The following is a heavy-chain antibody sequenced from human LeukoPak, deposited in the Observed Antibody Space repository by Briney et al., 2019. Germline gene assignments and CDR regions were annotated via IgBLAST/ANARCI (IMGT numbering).Heavy chain of an antibody. J-gene: IGHJ6*03. D-gene: IGHD6-13*01. V-gene: IGHV3-74*01. Sequence: GGSLRLSCAASGFTSSSYWMHWVRQAPGKGLVWVSRINSDGSSTSYADSVKGRFTISRDNAKNTLYLQMNSLRAEDTTVYYCARGDLIAAAGTNYYYYMDVWGKGTTVTVSS. CDR3: ARGDLIAAAGTNYYYYMDV. CDR1: GFTSSSYW. CDR2: INSDGSST.